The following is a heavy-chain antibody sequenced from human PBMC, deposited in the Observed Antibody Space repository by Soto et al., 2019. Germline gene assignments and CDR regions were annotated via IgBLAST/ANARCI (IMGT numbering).Heavy chain of an antibody. CDR3: TRVVVGSAGEFDY. V-gene: IGHV3-74*01. D-gene: IGHD3-10*01. J-gene: IGHJ4*02. Sequence: EVQLMESGGGLVQPGGSLRLSCAASGFSLNNYWMHWVRQAPGKGLVWVSRIGADGTGISYADSVKGRFTISRDNAKNTLFLQMNSLRAEDTAVYYCTRVVVGSAGEFDYWGQGTLFTVSS. CDR1: GFSLNNYW. CDR2: IGADGTGI.